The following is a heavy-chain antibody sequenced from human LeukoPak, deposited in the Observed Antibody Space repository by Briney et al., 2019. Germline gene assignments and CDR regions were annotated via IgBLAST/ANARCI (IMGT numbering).Heavy chain of an antibody. Sequence: PGGSLRLSCAASGFTFSSYEMNWVRQAPGKGLEWVSYITGSGSTIYYADSVKGRFTISRDNAKNSLYLQMNSLRAEDTAVYYCAREDIVAMIGYWGQGTLVTVSS. V-gene: IGHV3-48*03. D-gene: IGHD5-12*01. CDR2: ITGSGSTI. CDR3: AREDIVAMIGY. J-gene: IGHJ4*02. CDR1: GFTFSSYE.